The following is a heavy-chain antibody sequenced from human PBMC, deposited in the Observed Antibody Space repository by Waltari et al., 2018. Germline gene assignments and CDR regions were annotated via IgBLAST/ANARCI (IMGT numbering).Heavy chain of an antibody. Sequence: QVQLVQSGAEVKKPGSSVKVSCKASGGTFSSYAISWVRQAPGQGLEWMGSIIPTVGTANYAQKCQGRVTITADKSTSTAYMELSSLRSEDTAVYYCAGDPGGWNYGDIDYWGQGTLVTVSS. V-gene: IGHV1-69*08. CDR2: IIPTVGTA. D-gene: IGHD4-17*01. J-gene: IGHJ4*02. CDR3: AGDPGGWNYGDIDY. CDR1: GGTFSSYA.